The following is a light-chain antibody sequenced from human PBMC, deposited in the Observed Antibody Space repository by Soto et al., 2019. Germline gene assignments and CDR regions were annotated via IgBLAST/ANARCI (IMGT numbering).Light chain of an antibody. Sequence: DIQMTQSPSSLSASVEDRVTITCRTSQSISNYLNWYQQKPGKAPTLLIYAASSLQSGVPSRFSGSGSGTDFTLTISSLQPEDFATYYCQQSYSTPLTFGGGTKVDIK. CDR2: AAS. V-gene: IGKV1-39*01. CDR3: QQSYSTPLT. CDR1: QSISNY. J-gene: IGKJ4*01.